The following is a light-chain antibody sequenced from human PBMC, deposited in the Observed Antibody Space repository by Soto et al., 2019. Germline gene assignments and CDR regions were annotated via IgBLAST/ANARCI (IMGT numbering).Light chain of an antibody. V-gene: IGKV1-9*01. CDR3: QQLNTYPLT. CDR1: QDISSY. Sequence: EIQMTQSPSSLSVSVGDRVTITCRASQDISSYLAWYQQKPGKAPELLIYAASTLQGGVPSRFSGSGSGTDFTLTISSLQPEDFATYYCQQLNTYPLTFGGGTKVDIK. CDR2: AAS. J-gene: IGKJ4*01.